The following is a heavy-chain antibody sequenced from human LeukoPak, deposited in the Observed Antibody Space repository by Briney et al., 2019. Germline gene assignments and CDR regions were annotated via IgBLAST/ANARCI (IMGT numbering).Heavy chain of an antibody. J-gene: IGHJ4*02. CDR2: ILYDGSSQ. CDR1: GFTFSSYG. Sequence: PGGSLRLSRAPSGFTFSSYGMVWVRQALGEGLEWVALILYDGSSQYYADSVKRRFTISRDNSKNTLYLQMNSLRAENTAVYYCAKESYHNIYGYEETGGFDYWGQGTLVTVSS. V-gene: IGHV3-30*18. D-gene: IGHD5-18*01. CDR3: AKESYHNIYGYEETGGFDY.